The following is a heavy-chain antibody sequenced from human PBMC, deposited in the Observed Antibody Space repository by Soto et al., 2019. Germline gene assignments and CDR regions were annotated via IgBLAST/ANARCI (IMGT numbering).Heavy chain of an antibody. CDR1: GFTFNEYY. Sequence: PGGSLRRSCVASGFTFNEYYMTWIRQAPGKGLEWISDISSTGIYTNYADSVKGRFTIFRDNAKTSLYLQMHSLRPEDTAVYYCARDRGNPVNPNDYWRQRTLVTVSS. CDR2: ISSTGIYT. V-gene: IGHV3-11*06. CDR3: ARDRGNPVNPNDY. D-gene: IGHD3-16*01. J-gene: IGHJ4*02.